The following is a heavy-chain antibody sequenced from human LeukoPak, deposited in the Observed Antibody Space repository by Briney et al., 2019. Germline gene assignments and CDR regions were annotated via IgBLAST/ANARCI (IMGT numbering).Heavy chain of an antibody. D-gene: IGHD2-15*01. CDR2: IYYSGST. CDR1: GGSISSYY. Sequence: PSETLSLTCTVSGGSISSYYWSWIRQPPGKGLEWIGYIYYSGSTNYNPSLKSRVTISVDTSKNQFSLKLSSVTAADTAVYYCARLVGSRAPFDPWGQGTLVTVSS. V-gene: IGHV4-59*08. CDR3: ARLVGSRAPFDP. J-gene: IGHJ5*02.